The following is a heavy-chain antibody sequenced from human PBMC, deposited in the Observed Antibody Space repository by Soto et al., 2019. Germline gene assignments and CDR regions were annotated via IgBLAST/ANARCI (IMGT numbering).Heavy chain of an antibody. CDR2: IRSKAYGGTT. CDR3: TRANLRFLEWLLPSGFDP. J-gene: IGHJ5*02. CDR1: GFTFGDYA. Sequence: GGSLRLSCTASGFTFGDYAMSWFRQAPGKGLEWVGFIRSKAYGGTTEYAASVKGRFTISRDDSKSIAYLQMNSLKTEDTAVYYCTRANLRFLEWLLPSGFDPWGQGTLVTVSS. V-gene: IGHV3-49*03. D-gene: IGHD3-3*01.